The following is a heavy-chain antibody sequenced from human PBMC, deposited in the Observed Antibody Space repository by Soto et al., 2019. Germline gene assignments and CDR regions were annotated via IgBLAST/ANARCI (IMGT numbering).Heavy chain of an antibody. V-gene: IGHV3-23*01. J-gene: IGHJ4*02. D-gene: IGHD3-16*01. Sequence: EVQLLDSGGGLGQPGGSLRLSCAASGFTFSNYAMTWVRQGPGKGLEWVSGISGSGGRSYYADSVKGRFTISRDNSKITLYLHINSLRAEDTDVYYCAKAYFVWSSEQPYYFDYWGQGTLVSVSS. CDR2: ISGSGGRS. CDR1: GFTFSNYA. CDR3: AKAYFVWSSEQPYYFDY.